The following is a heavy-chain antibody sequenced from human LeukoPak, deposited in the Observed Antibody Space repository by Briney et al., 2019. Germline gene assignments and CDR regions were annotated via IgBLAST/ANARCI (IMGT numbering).Heavy chain of an antibody. CDR3: ARDRAIFGVVTLDDY. V-gene: IGHV1-18*01. Sequence: ASVKVSCKASGYTFTSYGISWVRQAPGQGLEWMGWISAYNGNTNYARKLQGRVTMTTDTSTSTAYMELRSLRSDDTAVYYCARDRAIFGVVTLDDYWGQGTPVTVSS. J-gene: IGHJ4*02. D-gene: IGHD3-3*01. CDR2: ISAYNGNT. CDR1: GYTFTSYG.